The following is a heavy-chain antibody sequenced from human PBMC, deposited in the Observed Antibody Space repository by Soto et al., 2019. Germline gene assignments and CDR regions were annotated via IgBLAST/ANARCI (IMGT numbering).Heavy chain of an antibody. CDR3: ARDLLGDIVVVPAAHFDY. CDR1: GDSVSSNSAA. J-gene: IGHJ4*02. D-gene: IGHD2-2*01. CDR2: TYYRSKWYN. V-gene: IGHV6-1*01. Sequence: PSQTLSLTCAISGDSVSSNSAAWNWIRQSPSRGLEWLGRTYYRSKWYNDYAVSVKSRITINPDTSKNQFSLQLNSVTPEDTAVYYCARDLLGDIVVVPAAHFDYWGQGTLVTVPQ.